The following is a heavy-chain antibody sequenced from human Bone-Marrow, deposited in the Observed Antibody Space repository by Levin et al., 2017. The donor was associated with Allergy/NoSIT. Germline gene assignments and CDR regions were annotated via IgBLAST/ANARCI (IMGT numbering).Heavy chain of an antibody. D-gene: IGHD1-14*01. CDR2: INPNSGGT. V-gene: IGHV1-2*02. CDR1: GYTFTGYS. J-gene: IGHJ6*02. CDR3: ARNNVASGNYHYFAMDV. Sequence: ASVKVSCKASGYTFTGYSMHWVRQAPGQGLEWMGWINPNSGGTNYAQKFQGRVTMTRDTSISTAYMELRRLRSDDTAVYYCARNNVASGNYHYFAMDVWGQGTTVTVSS.